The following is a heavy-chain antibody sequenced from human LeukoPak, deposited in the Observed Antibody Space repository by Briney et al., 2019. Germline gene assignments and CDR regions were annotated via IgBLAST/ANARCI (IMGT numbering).Heavy chain of an antibody. Sequence: GGSLRLSCAASGFTVSSNYMSWVRQAPGKGLEWVSVIYSGGSTYYADSVKGRFTISRDNPKNTLYLQMNSLRAEDTAVYYCAAPDPTYYDFWSGYYAFDIWGQGTMVTVSS. J-gene: IGHJ3*02. V-gene: IGHV3-53*01. CDR2: IYSGGST. CDR3: AAPDPTYYDFWSGYYAFDI. CDR1: GFTVSSNY. D-gene: IGHD3-3*01.